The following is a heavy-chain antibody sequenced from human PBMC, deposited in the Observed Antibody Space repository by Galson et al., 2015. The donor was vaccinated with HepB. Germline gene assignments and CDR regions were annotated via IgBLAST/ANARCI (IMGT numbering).Heavy chain of an antibody. CDR1: GYTFSNYA. CDR2: ISPYYGNT. J-gene: IGHJ4*02. CDR3: ATTSGATMEHADYIGH. Sequence: SVKVSCKASGYTFSNYAITWVRQAPGQGLEWMGWISPYYGNTIYEQKFQGRLTMTTDTSSTTAYIELRSLRSDDTAVYYCATTSGATMEHADYIGHWVQGTLVTVSS. V-gene: IGHV1-18*04. D-gene: IGHD4/OR15-4a*01.